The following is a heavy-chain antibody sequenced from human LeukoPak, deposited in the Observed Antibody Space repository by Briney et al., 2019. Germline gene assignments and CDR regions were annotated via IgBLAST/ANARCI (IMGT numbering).Heavy chain of an antibody. CDR1: GDSISSYY. V-gene: IGHV4-59*01. CDR3: ARGSGRAGPENNWFDR. D-gene: IGHD6-13*01. J-gene: IGHJ5*02. Sequence: PSETLTLTCTVSGDSISSYYWSWIRQSPGKGLEWIGYIFYSGSTNYNPSLKSRGTISVDTSKNQFSLNLSSVTAADTAVYYCARGSGRAGPENNWFDRWGQGILVIVSS. CDR2: IFYSGST.